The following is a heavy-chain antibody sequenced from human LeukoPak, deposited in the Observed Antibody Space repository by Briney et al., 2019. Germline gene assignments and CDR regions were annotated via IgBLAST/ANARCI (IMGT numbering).Heavy chain of an antibody. CDR2: ISSSSSYI. CDR1: GFIFSSYA. D-gene: IGHD4-17*01. J-gene: IGHJ4*02. Sequence: PGGSLRLSCAASGFIFSSYAMSWVRQAPGKGLEWVSSISSSSSYIYYADSVKGRFTISRDNAKNSLYLQMNSLRAEDTAVYYCARDHTVTTAGYWGQGTLVTVSS. V-gene: IGHV3-21*01. CDR3: ARDHTVTTAGY.